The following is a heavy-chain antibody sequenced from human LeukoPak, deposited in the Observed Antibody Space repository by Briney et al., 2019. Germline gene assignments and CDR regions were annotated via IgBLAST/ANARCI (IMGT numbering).Heavy chain of an antibody. J-gene: IGHJ6*03. D-gene: IGHD3-22*01. CDR1: GYTFTGYY. CDR3: ARARYYDSSSDMDV. CDR2: INPNSGGT. V-gene: IGHV1-2*02. Sequence: ASVKVSCKASGYTFTGYYMHWVRQAPGQGLEWMGWINPNSGGTNYAQKFQGRVTMTRDTSISTAYMELSRLRSDDTAVYYCARARYYDSSSDMDVWGKGTTVTASS.